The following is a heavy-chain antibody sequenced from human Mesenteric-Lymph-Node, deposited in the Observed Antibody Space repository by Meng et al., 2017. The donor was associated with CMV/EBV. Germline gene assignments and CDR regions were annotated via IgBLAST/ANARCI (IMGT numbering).Heavy chain of an antibody. Sequence: ASGLTVSSYAMHWVRQAAGKGLEWVAVISYDGSNKYYADSVKGRFTISRDNSKNTLYLQMNSLRAEDTAVYYCARQARMTGGWFDPWGQGTLVTVSS. CDR3: ARQARMTGGWFDP. V-gene: IGHV3-30*04. CDR2: ISYDGSNK. CDR1: GLTVSSYA. J-gene: IGHJ5*02. D-gene: IGHD2-8*01.